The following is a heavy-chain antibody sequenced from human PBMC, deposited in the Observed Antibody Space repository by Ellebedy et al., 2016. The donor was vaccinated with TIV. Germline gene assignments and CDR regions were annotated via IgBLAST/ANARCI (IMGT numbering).Heavy chain of an antibody. CDR3: ARGPHTYGDHYFDL. Sequence: GSLRLSCTVSNYSISSGYYWGWIRQPPGKGLEWIGSIFHSGSTHYNPSLKSRLTVSADTSKNQFSLKVTSVTAADTAVYFCARGPHTYGDHYFDLWGRGTLVTVSS. CDR1: NYSISSGYY. J-gene: IGHJ2*01. D-gene: IGHD5-18*01. V-gene: IGHV4-38-2*02. CDR2: IFHSGST.